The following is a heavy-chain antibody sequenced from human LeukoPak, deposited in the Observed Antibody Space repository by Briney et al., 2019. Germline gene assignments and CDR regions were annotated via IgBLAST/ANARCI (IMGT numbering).Heavy chain of an antibody. V-gene: IGHV4-59*01. CDR3: ARDGRISPYSGMDV. J-gene: IGHJ6*02. CDR2: IYYSGST. Sequence: SETLSLSCNVSGDSISYYYWSWIRQPPRKGLEWIGYIYYSGSTDYNPSLKSRVSISVDTSKNQFSLKLNSVTPADTAVYYCARDGRISPYSGMDVWGQGTTVTVSS. D-gene: IGHD1-26*01. CDR1: GDSISYYY.